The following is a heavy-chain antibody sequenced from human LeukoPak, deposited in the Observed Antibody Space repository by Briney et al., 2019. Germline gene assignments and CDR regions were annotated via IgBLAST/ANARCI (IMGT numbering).Heavy chain of an antibody. V-gene: IGHV1-2*06. Sequence: ASVKVSCKASGYTFTGYYIHWVRQAPGQGLEWMGRIDPGSGVTNSAQKFQARVTMTRDTSITTAHMELSGLRSDDTAVYYCARDQARTTTWYLYMNFWGQGTLVTVSS. CDR1: GYTFTGYY. CDR2: IDPGSGVT. J-gene: IGHJ4*02. D-gene: IGHD3/OR15-3a*01. CDR3: ARDQARTTTWYLYMNF.